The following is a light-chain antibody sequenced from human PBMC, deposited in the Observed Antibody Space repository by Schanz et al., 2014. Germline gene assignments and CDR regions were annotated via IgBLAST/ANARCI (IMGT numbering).Light chain of an antibody. CDR3: SSYTSSDNLV. V-gene: IGLV2-14*02. CDR1: SSDVGSYGF. Sequence: QSVLTQPASVSGSPGQSITISCTGTSSDVGSYGFVSWYQHYPGKAPKVIIYEANKRPSGVSNRFSASKSGYTASLTISGLQAEDEADYYCSSYTSSDNLVFGGGTKLTVL. CDR2: EAN. J-gene: IGLJ3*02.